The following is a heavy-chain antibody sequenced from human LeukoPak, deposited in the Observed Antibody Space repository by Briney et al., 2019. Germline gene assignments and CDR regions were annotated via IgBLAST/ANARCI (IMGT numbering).Heavy chain of an antibody. D-gene: IGHD7-27*01. CDR2: MSPNSGDT. J-gene: IGHJ4*02. Sequence: ASVKVSCKASGYTFISYDFNWLRQATGQRPEWMGWMSPNSGDTGYAQKFQDRVTMTRNTSISTAYMELSSLRSDDTAAYYCARGPPNWGYDYWGPGTLVTVSS. CDR1: GYTFISYD. CDR3: ARGPPNWGYDY. V-gene: IGHV1-8*01.